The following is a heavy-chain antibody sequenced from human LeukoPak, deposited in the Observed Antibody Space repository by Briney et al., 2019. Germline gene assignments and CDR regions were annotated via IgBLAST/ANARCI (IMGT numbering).Heavy chain of an antibody. CDR2: ISSDGGRT. CDR3: VKDPSGNYFYFDY. D-gene: IGHD1-26*01. J-gene: IGHJ4*02. Sequence: GGSLRLSCSASGFTFSSFAMFWVRQAPGKGLEYVSGISSDGGRTNYADSVKARFTISRDNSKVTLYLQMTRLRPEDTAIYYCVKDPSGNYFYFDYWGQGTLVTVSS. CDR1: GFTFSSFA. V-gene: IGHV3-64D*09.